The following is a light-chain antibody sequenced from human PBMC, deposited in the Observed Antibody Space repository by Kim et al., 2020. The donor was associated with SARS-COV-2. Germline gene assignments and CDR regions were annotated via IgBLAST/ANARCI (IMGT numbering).Light chain of an antibody. CDR2: GKN. J-gene: IGLJ2*01. Sequence: SSEPTQDPAVSVALGQTVRITCQGDSLRSYYASWYQQKPGQAPVLVIYGKNNRPSGIPDRFSGSSSGNTASLTITGAQAEDEADYYCNSRDSSGNHLYVVFGGGTQLTVL. CDR3: NSRDSSGNHLYVV. V-gene: IGLV3-19*01. CDR1: SLRSYY.